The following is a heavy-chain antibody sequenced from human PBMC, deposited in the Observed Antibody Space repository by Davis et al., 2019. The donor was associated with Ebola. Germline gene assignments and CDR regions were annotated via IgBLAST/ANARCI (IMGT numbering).Heavy chain of an antibody. D-gene: IGHD3-22*01. V-gene: IGHV4-34*01. J-gene: IGHJ4*02. CDR3: ARGEGSSGYYGPFDY. CDR1: GGSFSGYY. Sequence: PSETLSLTCAVYGGSFSGYYWSWIRQPPGKGLEWIGEINHSGSTNYNPSLKSRVTISVDTSKNQFSLKLSSVTSADTAVYYCARGEGSSGYYGPFDYWIQGTLVTVSS. CDR2: INHSGST.